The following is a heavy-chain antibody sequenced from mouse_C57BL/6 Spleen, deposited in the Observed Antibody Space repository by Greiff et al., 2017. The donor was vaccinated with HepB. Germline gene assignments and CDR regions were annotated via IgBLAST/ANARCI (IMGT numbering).Heavy chain of an antibody. CDR3: AREGNYGNLYWYFDV. CDR1: GFTFSSYA. D-gene: IGHD2-1*01. V-gene: IGHV5-4*01. CDR2: ISDGGSYT. Sequence: EVKLVESGGGLVKPGGSLKLSCAASGFTFSSYAMSWVRQTPEKRLEWVATISDGGSYTYYPDNVKGRFTISRDNAKNNLYLQMSHLKSEDTAMYYSAREGNYGNLYWYFDVWGTGTTVTVSS. J-gene: IGHJ1*03.